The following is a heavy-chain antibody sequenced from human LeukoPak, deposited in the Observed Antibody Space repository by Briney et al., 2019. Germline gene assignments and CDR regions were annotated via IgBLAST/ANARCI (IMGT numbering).Heavy chain of an antibody. V-gene: IGHV3-53*01. J-gene: IGHJ4*02. CDR3: ARARHPSPMAFDY. CDR2: IYSGGST. CDR1: GFTVSSNY. Sequence: GGSLRLSCAASGFTVSSNYMSWVRQAPGKGLEWVSVIYSGGSTYYADSVKGRFTISRDNSKNTLYLQMNSLRAEDTAVYYCARARHPSPMAFDYWGQGTLVTASS. D-gene: IGHD5-24*01.